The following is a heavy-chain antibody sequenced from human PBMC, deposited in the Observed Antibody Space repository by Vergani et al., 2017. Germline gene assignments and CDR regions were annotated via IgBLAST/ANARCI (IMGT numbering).Heavy chain of an antibody. CDR1: GYTFTSYA. D-gene: IGHD3-3*01. CDR2: INAGNGNT. CDR3: ARERYYDXWSGYKTGEYYYYGMDV. V-gene: IGHV1-3*01. J-gene: IGHJ6*02. Sequence: QVQLVQSGAEVKKPGASVKVSCKASGYTFTSYAMHWVRQAPGQRLEWMGWINAGNGNTKYSQKFQGRVTITRDTSASTAYMELSSLRSEDTAVYYCARERYYDXWSGYKTGEYYYYGMDVWGQGTTVTVSS.